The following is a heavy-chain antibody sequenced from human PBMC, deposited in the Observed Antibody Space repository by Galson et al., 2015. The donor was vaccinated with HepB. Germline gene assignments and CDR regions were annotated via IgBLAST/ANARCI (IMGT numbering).Heavy chain of an antibody. D-gene: IGHD3-10*01. CDR1: GGSISSRNYY. Sequence: SETLSLTCTVPGGSISSRNYYWGWVRQPPGKVLEWIGSFYYSGSTYYNPSLKSRVTISGDMSKNQFSLKLTSVTAADTAVYYCARAVRSEYYFGSAPFDYWGQGSLVTVSS. V-gene: IGHV4-39*07. J-gene: IGHJ4*02. CDR2: FYYSGST. CDR3: ARAVRSEYYFGSAPFDY.